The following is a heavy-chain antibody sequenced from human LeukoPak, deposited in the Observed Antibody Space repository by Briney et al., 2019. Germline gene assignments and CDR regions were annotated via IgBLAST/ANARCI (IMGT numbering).Heavy chain of an antibody. CDR2: ISSSGSTI. J-gene: IGHJ4*02. D-gene: IGHD3-10*01. CDR3: ARDLLATHRYYYGSGSYYNRRGERNEDY. Sequence: GGSLRLSCAASGFTFSDYYMSWIRQAPGKGLEWVSYISSSGSTIYYADSVKGRFTISRDNAKNSLYLQMNSLRAEDTVVYYCARDLLATHRYYYGSGSYYNRRGERNEDYWGQGTLVTVSS. V-gene: IGHV3-11*01. CDR1: GFTFSDYY.